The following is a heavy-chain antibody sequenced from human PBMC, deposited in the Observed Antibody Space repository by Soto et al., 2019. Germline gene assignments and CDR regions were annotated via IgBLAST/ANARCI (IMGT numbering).Heavy chain of an antibody. J-gene: IGHJ3*02. Sequence: QVQLVQSGAEVKKPGASVKVSCKASGYTFTSYGISWVRQAPGQGLEWMGWISAYNGNTNYAQKLQGRVTMTTDTSTSTAYMELRSLRSDDTAVYYCAREKAVAYYVFWSGLKRAFDIWGQGTMVTVSS. V-gene: IGHV1-18*01. D-gene: IGHD3-3*01. CDR1: GYTFTSYG. CDR3: AREKAVAYYVFWSGLKRAFDI. CDR2: ISAYNGNT.